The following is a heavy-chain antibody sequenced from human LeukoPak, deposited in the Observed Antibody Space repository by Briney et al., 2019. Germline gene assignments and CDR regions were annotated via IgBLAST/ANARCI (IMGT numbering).Heavy chain of an antibody. CDR1: GFTFSNYA. CDR2: ISGSGGST. J-gene: IGHJ4*02. Sequence: GGSLRLSCAAPGFTFSNYAMNWVRQAPGKGLEWVSRISGSGGSTHYADSVKGRFTISRDNSKNTLYLQMNSLRADDTAVYYCAKAPVGANYYDSSGYFDNWGQGTLVTVSS. D-gene: IGHD3-22*01. CDR3: AKAPVGANYYDSSGYFDN. V-gene: IGHV3-23*01.